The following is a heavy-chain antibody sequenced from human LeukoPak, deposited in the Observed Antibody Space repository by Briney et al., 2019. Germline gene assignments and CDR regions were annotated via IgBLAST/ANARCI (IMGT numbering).Heavy chain of an antibody. D-gene: IGHD6-13*01. Sequence: PGGSLRLSCAASGFTFSSYSMNWVRQAPGKGLEWVSSISSSSSYIYYADSVKGRFTISRDNAKNSLYLQMNSLRAEDTAVYYCARDDGIAAASFDYWGQGTLVTVSS. CDR3: ARDDGIAAASFDY. CDR2: ISSSSSYI. V-gene: IGHV3-21*01. CDR1: GFTFSSYS. J-gene: IGHJ4*02.